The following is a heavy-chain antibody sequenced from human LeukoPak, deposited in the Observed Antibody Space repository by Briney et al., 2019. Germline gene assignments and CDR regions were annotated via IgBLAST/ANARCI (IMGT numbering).Heavy chain of an antibody. Sequence: GGSLRLSCAASGFTFDDYAMHWVRQAPGKGLEWVSGISWNSGSIGYADSVKGRFTISRDNAKNSLYLQMNSLRDEDTAVYYCARDEFTGYYYGMDVWGQGTTVTVSS. CDR2: ISWNSGSI. J-gene: IGHJ6*02. D-gene: IGHD3-10*01. CDR3: ARDEFTGYYYGMDV. V-gene: IGHV3-9*01. CDR1: GFTFDDYA.